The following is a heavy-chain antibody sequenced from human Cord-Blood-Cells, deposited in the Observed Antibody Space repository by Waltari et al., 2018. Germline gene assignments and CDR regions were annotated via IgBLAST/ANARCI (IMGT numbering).Heavy chain of an antibody. CDR2: ISSSSSTI. J-gene: IGHJ4*02. CDR3: AGGPEWLRFGYYFDY. V-gene: IGHV3-48*02. D-gene: IGHD5-12*01. Sequence: EVQLVESGGGLVQPGGSLRLSCAASGFTFSSYSMHWVRQAPGKGVGWVSYISSSSSTIYYADSVKGRFTISRDNAKNSLYLQMNSLRDEDTAVYYCAGGPEWLRFGYYFDYWGQGTLVTVSS. CDR1: GFTFSSYS.